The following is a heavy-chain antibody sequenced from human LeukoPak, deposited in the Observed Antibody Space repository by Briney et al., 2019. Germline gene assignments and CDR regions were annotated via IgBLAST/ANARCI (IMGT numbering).Heavy chain of an antibody. D-gene: IGHD1-7*01. CDR2: ISSSSSYI. CDR3: AIYPNLRRHY. V-gene: IGHV3-21*01. CDR1: GFTVSSNY. Sequence: PGGSLRLSCAASGFTVSSNYMGWVRQAPGKGLEWVSSISSSSSYIYYADSVKGRFTISRDNAKNSLYLQMNSLRAEDTAVYYCAIYPNLRRHYWGQGTLVTVSS. J-gene: IGHJ4*02.